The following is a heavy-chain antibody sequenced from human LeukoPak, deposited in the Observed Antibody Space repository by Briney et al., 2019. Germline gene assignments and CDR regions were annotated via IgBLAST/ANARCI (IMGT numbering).Heavy chain of an antibody. D-gene: IGHD3-22*01. Sequence: GGSLRLSCAASGFTFSSYWMSWVRQAPGKGLEWVANIKQDGSEKYYVDSVKGRFTISRDNAKNSLYLQMNGLRAEDTAVYYCARDRDSSGYYSPSYFDYWGQGTLVTVSS. CDR2: IKQDGSEK. J-gene: IGHJ4*02. CDR3: ARDRDSSGYYSPSYFDY. CDR1: GFTFSSYW. V-gene: IGHV3-7*04.